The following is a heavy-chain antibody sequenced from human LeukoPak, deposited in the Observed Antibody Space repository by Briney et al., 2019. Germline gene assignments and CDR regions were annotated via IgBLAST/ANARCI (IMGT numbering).Heavy chain of an antibody. Sequence: SETLSLTCTVSGGSISSYYWSWIRQPPGKGLEWIGYIYYSGSTNYNPSLKSRVTISVDTSKNQFSLKLSSVTAADTAVYYCASTDYYDSSGCYYGMDVWGQGTTVTVSS. V-gene: IGHV4-59*01. CDR1: GGSISSYY. CDR3: ASTDYYDSSGCYYGMDV. D-gene: IGHD3-22*01. CDR2: IYYSGST. J-gene: IGHJ6*02.